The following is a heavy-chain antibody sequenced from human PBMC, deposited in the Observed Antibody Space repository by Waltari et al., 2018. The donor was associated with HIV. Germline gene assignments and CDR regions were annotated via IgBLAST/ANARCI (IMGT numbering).Heavy chain of an antibody. V-gene: IGHV4-59*01. CDR1: GGSISNYF. D-gene: IGHD2-15*01. CDR3: ARGRGGGGSSGNWFDP. Sequence: QVQLQESGPGQMKPSETLSLTCTVSGGSISNYFWSWIRKPPGKGLEWLGYIYYSGSTNYNPSLKSRVTISVDTSKSQFSLKLSSVTAADTAVYYCARGRGGGGSSGNWFDPWGQGTLVTVSS. CDR2: IYYSGST. J-gene: IGHJ5*02.